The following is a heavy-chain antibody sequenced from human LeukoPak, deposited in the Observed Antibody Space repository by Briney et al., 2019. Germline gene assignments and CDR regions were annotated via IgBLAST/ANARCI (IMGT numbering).Heavy chain of an antibody. Sequence: SETLSLTCAVSGYSISSGYYWGWIRQPPGKGLEWIGSIYHSGSTYYNPSLKSRVTISVDTSKNQFSLKLSSVTAADTAVYYCAIAYYDILTGSYYLDYWGQGTLVTVSS. CDR3: AIAYYDILTGSYYLDY. CDR2: IYHSGST. CDR1: GYSISSGYY. V-gene: IGHV4-38-2*01. D-gene: IGHD3-9*01. J-gene: IGHJ4*02.